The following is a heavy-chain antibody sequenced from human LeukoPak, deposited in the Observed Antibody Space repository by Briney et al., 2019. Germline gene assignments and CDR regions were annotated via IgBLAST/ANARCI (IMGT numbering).Heavy chain of an antibody. Sequence: PGGSLRLSCAASGFTFDDYAMHWVRQAPGKGLEWVSLIGWDGGSTYYADSVKGRFTISRDNSKNSLYLQMNSLRAEDTALYYCAKAVWFRELLPRGYYGMDVWGQGTTVTVSS. CDR1: GFTFDDYA. V-gene: IGHV3-43D*03. CDR2: IGWDGGST. J-gene: IGHJ6*02. CDR3: AKAVWFRELLPRGYYGMDV. D-gene: IGHD3-10*01.